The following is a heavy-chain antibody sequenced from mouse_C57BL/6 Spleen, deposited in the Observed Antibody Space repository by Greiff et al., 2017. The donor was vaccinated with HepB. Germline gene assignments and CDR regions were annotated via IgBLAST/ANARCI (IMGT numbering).Heavy chain of an antibody. D-gene: IGHD2-3*01. J-gene: IGHJ1*03. CDR2: INPNNGGT. CDR1: GYTFTDYY. CDR3: ARWLLGWYFDV. Sequence: VQLQQSGPELVKPGASVKISCKASGYTFTDYYMNWVKQSHGKSLEWIGDINPNNGGTSYNQKFKGKATLTVDKSSSTAYMELRSLTSEDSAVYYCARWLLGWYFDVWGTGTTVTVSS. V-gene: IGHV1-26*01.